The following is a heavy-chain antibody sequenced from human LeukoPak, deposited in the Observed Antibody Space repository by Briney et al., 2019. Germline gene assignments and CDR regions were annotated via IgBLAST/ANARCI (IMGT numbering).Heavy chain of an antibody. D-gene: IGHD4-17*01. CDR3: ARGQGTVTTH. V-gene: IGHV4-39*01. Sequence: PSETLSLTCTVSGGSISSSSYYWGWVRQPPGKGLEWIGSIYYSGSTYYNPSLKSRVTISVDTSKNQFSLKLSSVTAADTAVYYCARGQGTVTTHWGQGTLVTVSS. CDR2: IYYSGST. J-gene: IGHJ4*02. CDR1: GGSISSSSYY.